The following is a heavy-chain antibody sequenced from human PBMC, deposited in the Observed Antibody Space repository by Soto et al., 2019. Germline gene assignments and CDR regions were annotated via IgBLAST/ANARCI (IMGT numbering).Heavy chain of an antibody. V-gene: IGHV1-3*01. CDR2: INAGNGNT. CDR1: GYTFTSYA. D-gene: IGHD3-3*01. Sequence: GASVKVSCKASGYTFTSYAMHWVRQAPGQRLEWMGWINAGNGNTKYSQKFQGRVTITRDTSASTAYMELNSLRAEDTAVYYCAKLGIALEYHFDYWGQGTLVTVSS. J-gene: IGHJ4*02. CDR3: AKLGIALEYHFDY.